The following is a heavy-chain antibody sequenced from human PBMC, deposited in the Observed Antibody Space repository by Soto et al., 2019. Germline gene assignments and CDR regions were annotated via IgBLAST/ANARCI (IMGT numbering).Heavy chain of an antibody. D-gene: IGHD3-3*01. J-gene: IGHJ6*02. CDR1: GYSFTSYW. V-gene: IGHV5-51*01. CDR3: ARSRSYYDFWSGYSYYYGMDV. Sequence: PGESLKISCKGSGYSFTSYWIGWVRQMPGKGLEWMGIIYPGDSDTRYSPSFQGQVTISADKSISTAYLQWSSLKASDSAMYYCARSRSYYDFWSGYSYYYGMDVWGQGTTVTVSS. CDR2: IYPGDSDT.